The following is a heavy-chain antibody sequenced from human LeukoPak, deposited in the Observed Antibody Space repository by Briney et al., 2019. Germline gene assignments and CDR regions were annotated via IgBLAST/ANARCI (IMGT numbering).Heavy chain of an antibody. D-gene: IGHD6-6*01. CDR2: IRYDGSNK. CDR3: ARGGASSKFFDY. Sequence: PGGSLRLSCAASGFTFSSYGMHWVRQAPGKGLEWVAFIRYDGSNKYYADSVKGRFTISRDNSKNTLYLQMNSLRAEDTAVYYCARGGASSKFFDYWGQGALVTVSS. V-gene: IGHV3-30*02. J-gene: IGHJ4*02. CDR1: GFTFSSYG.